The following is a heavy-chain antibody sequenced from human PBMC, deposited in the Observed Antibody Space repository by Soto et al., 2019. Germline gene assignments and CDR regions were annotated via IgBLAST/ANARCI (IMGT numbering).Heavy chain of an antibody. CDR3: ARDGQPLRYVDWLSYYFDY. CDR2: IWYDGSNK. CDR1: GFTFSSYG. D-gene: IGHD3-9*01. J-gene: IGHJ4*02. V-gene: IGHV3-33*01. Sequence: QVQLVESGGGVVQPGRSLRLSCAASGFTFSSYGMHWVRQAPGTGLEWVAVIWYDGSNKYYADSVKGRFTISRDNSKNTLYLQMNSLRAEDTAVYYCARDGQPLRYVDWLSYYFDYWGQGTLVTVSS.